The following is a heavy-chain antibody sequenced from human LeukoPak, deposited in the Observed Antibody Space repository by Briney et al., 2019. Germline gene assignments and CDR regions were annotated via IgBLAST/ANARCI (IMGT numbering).Heavy chain of an antibody. CDR2: INPNSGGT. CDR1: GYTFTGYY. J-gene: IGHJ6*03. D-gene: IGHD5-18*01. V-gene: IGHV1-2*06. CDR3: ATTTAMALKYYYYYMDV. Sequence: SVKVSCKASGYTFTGYYMHWVRQAPGQGLEWMGRINPNSGGTNYAQKFQGRVTMTRDTSISTAYMELSRLRSDDTAVYYCATTTAMALKYYYYYMDVWGKGTTVTVSS.